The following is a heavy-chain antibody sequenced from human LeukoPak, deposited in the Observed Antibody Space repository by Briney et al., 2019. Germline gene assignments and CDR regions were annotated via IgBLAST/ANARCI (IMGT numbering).Heavy chain of an antibody. V-gene: IGHV1-69*04. Sequence: GSSVKVSCKASGGTFSSYAISWVRQAPGQGLEWMGRIIPIFGIANYAQKFQGRVTITADKSTSTAYMELSSLRSEDAAVYYCAGDGYNNYFDYWGQGTLVTVSS. D-gene: IGHD5-24*01. CDR1: GGTFSSYA. CDR3: AGDGYNNYFDY. CDR2: IIPIFGIA. J-gene: IGHJ4*02.